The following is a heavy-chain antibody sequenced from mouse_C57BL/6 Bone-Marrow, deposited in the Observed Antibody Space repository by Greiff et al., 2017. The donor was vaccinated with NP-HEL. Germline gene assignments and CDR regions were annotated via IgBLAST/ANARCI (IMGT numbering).Heavy chain of an antibody. J-gene: IGHJ2*01. CDR3: GSGGSYFDY. Sequence: EVQLQESGPELVKPGASVKMSCKASGYTFTDYNMHWVKQSHGKSLEWIGYINPNNGGTSYNQKFKGKATLTVNKSSSTAYMELRSLTSEDSAVYYCGSGGSYFDYWGKGTTLTVSS. V-gene: IGHV1-22*01. D-gene: IGHD1-1*02. CDR1: GYTFTDYN. CDR2: INPNNGGT.